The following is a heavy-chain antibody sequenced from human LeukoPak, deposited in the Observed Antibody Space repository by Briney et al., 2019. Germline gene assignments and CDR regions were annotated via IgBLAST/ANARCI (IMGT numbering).Heavy chain of an antibody. CDR2: ISSSSSYI. D-gene: IGHD1-26*01. Sequence: GGSLRLSCAASGFTFSSYSMTWVRQAPGKGLEWVSSISSSSSYIYYADSVKGRFTISRDNAKNSLYLQMNSLRAEDTAVYYCARVRNVGAIPLTSLWLDYWGQGTLVTVSS. V-gene: IGHV3-21*01. CDR3: ARVRNVGAIPLTSLWLDY. CDR1: GFTFSSYS. J-gene: IGHJ4*02.